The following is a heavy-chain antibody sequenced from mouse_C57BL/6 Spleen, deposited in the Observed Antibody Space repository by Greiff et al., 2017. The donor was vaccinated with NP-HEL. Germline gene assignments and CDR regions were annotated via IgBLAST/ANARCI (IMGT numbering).Heavy chain of an antibody. CDR2: ISSGGDYI. Sequence: EVKLMESGEGLVKPGGSLKLSCAASGFTFSSYAMSWVRQTPEKRLEWVAYISSGGDYIYYADTVKGRFTISRDNARNTLYLQMSSLKSEDTAMYYCTREAYYSNWDAMDYWGQGTSVTVSS. D-gene: IGHD2-5*01. J-gene: IGHJ4*01. V-gene: IGHV5-9-1*02. CDR1: GFTFSSYA. CDR3: TREAYYSNWDAMDY.